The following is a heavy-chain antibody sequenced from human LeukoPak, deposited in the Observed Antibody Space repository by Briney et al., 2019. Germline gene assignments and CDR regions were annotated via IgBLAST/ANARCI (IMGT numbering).Heavy chain of an antibody. CDR3: AKDFATTGGYPHGSAST. J-gene: IGHJ4*02. Sequence: PGGSLRLSCASSGLIFSNYGMQWVRQAPGKGLEWVTFIRFDGSNKFYADSVKGRFTISRDNPKNTLYLQMNSLRADDTAVYYCAKDFATTGGYPHGSASTWGQGTLVTVSS. CDR2: IRFDGSNK. V-gene: IGHV3-30*02. CDR1: GLIFSNYG. D-gene: IGHD3-10*01.